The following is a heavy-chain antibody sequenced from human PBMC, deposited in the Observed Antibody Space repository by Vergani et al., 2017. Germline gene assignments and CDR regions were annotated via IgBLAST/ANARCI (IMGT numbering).Heavy chain of an antibody. Sequence: EVQLVESGGGLIQPGGSLRLSCAASGFTVSSNYMSWVRQAPGKGLEWVSAISGSGGSTYYADSVKGRFTISRDNSKNTLYLQMNSLRAEDTAVYYCAKISTVTTGKYFQHWGQGTLVTVSS. CDR3: AKISTVTTGKYFQH. CDR2: ISGSGGST. CDR1: GFTVSSNY. D-gene: IGHD4-17*01. J-gene: IGHJ1*01. V-gene: IGHV3-23*04.